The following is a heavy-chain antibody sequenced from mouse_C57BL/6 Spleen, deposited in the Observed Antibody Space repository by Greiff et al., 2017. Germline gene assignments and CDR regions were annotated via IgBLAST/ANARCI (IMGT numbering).Heavy chain of an antibody. CDR3: ARGEMDD. CDR1: GYAFSSSW. J-gene: IGHJ4*01. V-gene: IGHV1-82*01. CDR2: IYPGDGDT. Sequence: QVQLQQPGPELVKPGASVKISCKASGYAFSSSWMHWVKQRPGKGLEWIGRIYPGDGDTNYNGKFKGKATLTADKSSSTAYMQLSSLTSEDSAVYFCARGEMDDWGTGTSVTVSS.